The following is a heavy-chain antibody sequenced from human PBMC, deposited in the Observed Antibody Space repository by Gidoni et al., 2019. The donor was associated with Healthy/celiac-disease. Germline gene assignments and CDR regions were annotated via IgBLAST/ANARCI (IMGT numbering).Heavy chain of an antibody. J-gene: IGHJ6*02. D-gene: IGHD2-2*01. CDR3: ARDCSSTSCYAGYYYGMDV. CDR2: MNPNSGNT. Sequence: QVQLVQSGAEVKKPGASVKVSCKASGYTFTSYDINWVRQATGQGLEWMGWMNPNSGNTGYAQKFQGRVTMTRNTSISTAYMELSSLRSEDTAVYYCARDCSSTSCYAGYYYGMDVWGQGTTVTVSS. CDR1: GYTFTSYD. V-gene: IGHV1-8*01.